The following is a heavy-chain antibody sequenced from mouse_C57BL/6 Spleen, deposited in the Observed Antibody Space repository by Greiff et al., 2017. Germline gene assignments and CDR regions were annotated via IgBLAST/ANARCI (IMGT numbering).Heavy chain of an antibody. D-gene: IGHD3-1*01. V-gene: IGHV1-55*01. CDR1: GYTFTSYW. Sequence: QVQLQQPGAELVKPGASVKMSCKASGYTFTSYWITWVKQRPGQGLEWIGDIYPGSGSTNYNEKFKSKATLTVDTSSSRAYMQLSSLTSEDSAVYYCARSARSYGYFDVWGTGTTVTVSS. CDR2: IYPGSGST. CDR3: ARSARSYGYFDV. J-gene: IGHJ1*03.